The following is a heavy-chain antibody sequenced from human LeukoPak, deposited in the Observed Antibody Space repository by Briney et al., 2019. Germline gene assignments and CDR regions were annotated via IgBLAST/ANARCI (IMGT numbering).Heavy chain of an antibody. CDR2: IIPIFGTA. D-gene: IGHD3-22*01. V-gene: IGHV1-69*13. J-gene: IGHJ5*02. CDR1: RGTFSSYA. Sequence: ASVKVSCKASRGTFSSYAINWVRQAPGQGLEWMGGIIPIFGTANYAQKFQGRVTITADESTSTAYMELSSLRSEDTAVYYCARGRPTYYYDSSTYYYGSSYNWFDPWGQGTLVTVSS. CDR3: ARGRPTYYYDSSTYYYGSSYNWFDP.